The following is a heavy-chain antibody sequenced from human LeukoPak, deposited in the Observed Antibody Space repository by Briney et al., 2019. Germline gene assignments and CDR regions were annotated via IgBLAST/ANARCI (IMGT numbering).Heavy chain of an antibody. D-gene: IGHD6-13*01. Sequence: ASVKVSCKVSGYTLTELSMHWVRQAPGKGLEWMGGFDPEDGETIYAQKFQGRVTMTEDTSTDTAYMELSSLRSEDTAVYYCATDGRYLAAAGTWPLDCWGQGTLVTVSS. CDR3: ATDGRYLAAAGTWPLDC. CDR2: FDPEDGET. V-gene: IGHV1-24*01. J-gene: IGHJ4*02. CDR1: GYTLTELS.